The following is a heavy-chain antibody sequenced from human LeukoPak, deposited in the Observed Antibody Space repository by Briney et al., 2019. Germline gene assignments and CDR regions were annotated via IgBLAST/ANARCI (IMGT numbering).Heavy chain of an antibody. V-gene: IGHV3-20*04. Sequence: GGSLRLSCAASGFTFDDYGMSWVRQAPGKGLEWVSGINWNGGSTGYADSVKGRFTISRDNSKNTLYLQMNSLRAEDTAVYYCAKANSGSYSWLDPWGQGTLVTVSS. CDR1: GFTFDDYG. CDR2: INWNGGST. CDR3: AKANSGSYSWLDP. J-gene: IGHJ5*02. D-gene: IGHD1-26*01.